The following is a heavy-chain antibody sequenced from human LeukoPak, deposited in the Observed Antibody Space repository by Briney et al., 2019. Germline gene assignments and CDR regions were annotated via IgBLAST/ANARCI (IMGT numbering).Heavy chain of an antibody. D-gene: IGHD3-16*02. Sequence: SETLSLTCIVSGGSISSSNYYWGWIRQSPGKGLEWIGSIYSRGSTYYNPSLKSRVIVSSDMSKNQFSLMLNSVTAADTAVYYCARDAGGYVWGSYRSPLLAFDIWGQGTMVTVSS. CDR3: ARDAGGYVWGSYRSPLLAFDI. CDR2: IYSRGST. J-gene: IGHJ3*02. V-gene: IGHV4-39*07. CDR1: GGSISSSNYY.